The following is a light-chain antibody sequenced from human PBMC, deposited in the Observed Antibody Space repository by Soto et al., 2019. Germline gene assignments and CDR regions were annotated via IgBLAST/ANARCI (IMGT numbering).Light chain of an antibody. CDR1: QDIRID. Sequence: DIQMTQSPSSLSASVGDSVTITCRASQDIRIDLAWYQQKTGKAPKRLIYAASSLQGGAPSRFSGRGSGTDFTLTIMSLQPEDFATYFCLQHHTYPFTFGRGTDLDIK. CDR2: AAS. V-gene: IGKV1-17*01. J-gene: IGKJ3*01. CDR3: LQHHTYPFT.